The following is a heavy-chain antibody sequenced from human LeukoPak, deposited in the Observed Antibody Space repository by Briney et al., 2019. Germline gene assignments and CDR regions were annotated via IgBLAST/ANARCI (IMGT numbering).Heavy chain of an antibody. Sequence: PSETLSLTCTVSGGSISSYYWSWIRQPAGKGLEWIGRIYTSGGTNYNPSLKSRVTMSVYTSKIQFSLKLSSVTAAVTAEYYCARESPRYCSGGIYYSYMRSFDIWGQGTMVIVS. V-gene: IGHV4-4*07. CDR1: GGSISSYY. D-gene: IGHD2-15*01. CDR2: IYTSGGT. CDR3: ARESPRYCSGGIYYSYMRSFDI. J-gene: IGHJ3*02.